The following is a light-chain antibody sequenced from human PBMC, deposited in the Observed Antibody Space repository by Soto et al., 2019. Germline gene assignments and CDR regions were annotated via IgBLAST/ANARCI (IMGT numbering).Light chain of an antibody. V-gene: IGKV1-39*01. CDR2: AAS. J-gene: IGKJ1*01. Sequence: DIQMTQSPSSLSASVGDRVTITCRASQGISTFLNWYQQKPGKAPKLLIYAASSLQSGVPSRFSGSGSERDFTLTISSLHPEDFATYSCQKTYSSTWTFDQGTKVEIK. CDR1: QGISTF. CDR3: QKTYSSTWT.